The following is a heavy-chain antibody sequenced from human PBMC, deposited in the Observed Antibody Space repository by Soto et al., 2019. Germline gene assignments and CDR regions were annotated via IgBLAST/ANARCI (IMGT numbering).Heavy chain of an antibody. J-gene: IGHJ5*02. D-gene: IGHD3-22*01. Sequence: QLQLQESGPGLVKPSETLSLTCTVSGGSISSSSYYWGWIRQPPGKGLEWIGSIYYSGSTYYNPSLKRRVTISLDTSKNQCSLKLSSVPAADTAVYYCARQMIVVVTRGWFDPWGQGTLVTVSS. CDR2: IYYSGST. CDR1: GGSISSSSYY. V-gene: IGHV4-39*01. CDR3: ARQMIVVVTRGWFDP.